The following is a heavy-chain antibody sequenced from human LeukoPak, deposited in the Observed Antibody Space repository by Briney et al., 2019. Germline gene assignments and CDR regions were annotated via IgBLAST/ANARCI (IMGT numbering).Heavy chain of an antibody. CDR1: GFTFSSYA. CDR3: ARDSYYDSSVDY. Sequence: GRSLRLSCAASGFTFSSYAIHWVRQAPGKGLEWVAFIRYDGSNKYYADSVKGRFTISRDNSKNTLYLQMNSLRAEDTAVYYCARDSYYDSSVDYWGQGTLVTVSS. J-gene: IGHJ4*02. CDR2: IRYDGSNK. D-gene: IGHD3-22*01. V-gene: IGHV3-30*14.